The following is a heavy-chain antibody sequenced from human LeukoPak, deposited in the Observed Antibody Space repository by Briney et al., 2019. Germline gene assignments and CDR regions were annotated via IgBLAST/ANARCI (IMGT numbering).Heavy chain of an antibody. Sequence: GGSLRLSCAASGFTFSSYGMHWVRQAPGKGLEWVAFIRYDGSNKYYADSVKGRFTISRDNSKNTLYLQMNSPRAEDTAVYYCAKEDYCSGGSCYTEVKEAWGQGTLVTVSS. V-gene: IGHV3-30*02. CDR2: IRYDGSNK. D-gene: IGHD2-15*01. CDR1: GFTFSSYG. CDR3: AKEDYCSGGSCYTEVKEA. J-gene: IGHJ4*02.